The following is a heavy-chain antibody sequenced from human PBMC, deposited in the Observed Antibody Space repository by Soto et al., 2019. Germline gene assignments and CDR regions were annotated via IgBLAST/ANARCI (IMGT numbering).Heavy chain of an antibody. D-gene: IGHD4-17*01. J-gene: IGHJ4*02. V-gene: IGHV1-8*02. CDR2: MNPNSGNT. Sequence: QVQLVQSGAEVKKPGASVTVSCKASGYTFTSYDINWVRQATGQGLEWMGWMNPNSGNTGYAQKFQGXXTXTXXTSISTAYMELSSLRSEDTAVYSCARGDYGDASDYWGQGTLVTVSS. CDR3: ARGDYGDASDY. CDR1: GYTFTSYD.